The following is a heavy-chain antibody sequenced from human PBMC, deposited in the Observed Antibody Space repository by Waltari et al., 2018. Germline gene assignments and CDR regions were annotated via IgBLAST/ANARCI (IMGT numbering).Heavy chain of an antibody. CDR2: FSYSVST. CDR3: ARESDYCWFDP. D-gene: IGHD4-17*01. Sequence: QVQLQESGPGLVKPSETLSLTCTVSGGSISSHYWSWIRQPPGKGLEWIGYFSYSVSTHYNPSLKSRATISVDTSKNQVSLKLSSVTAADTAVYYCARESDYCWFDPWVQGTLVTVSS. V-gene: IGHV4-59*11. J-gene: IGHJ5*02. CDR1: GGSISSHY.